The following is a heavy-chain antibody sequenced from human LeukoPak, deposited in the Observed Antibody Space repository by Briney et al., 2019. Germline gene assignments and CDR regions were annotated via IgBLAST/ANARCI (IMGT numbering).Heavy chain of an antibody. J-gene: IGHJ3*02. D-gene: IGHD2-2*01. CDR3: ARLGSTFDI. CDR1: GGSISSYY. Sequence: SETLSLTCTVSGGSISSYYWTWIRQPPGKGLEWIGYIFYSGGSNYNPSLKSRVTISVDTSKNHFSLKLSSVTAVETAVYYCARLGSTFDIWGQGTMVTVSS. CDR2: IFYSGGS. V-gene: IGHV4-59*08.